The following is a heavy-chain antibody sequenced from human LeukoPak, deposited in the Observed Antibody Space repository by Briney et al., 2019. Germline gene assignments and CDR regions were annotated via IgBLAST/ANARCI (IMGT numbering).Heavy chain of an antibody. V-gene: IGHV3-23*01. CDR2: ISGSGGST. Sequence: GGPLRLSCAASGFTFSSYAMSWVRQAPGKGLEWVSAISGSGGSTYYADSVKGRFTISRDNSKNTLYLQMNSLRAEDTAVYYCAKDRTVGASYWYFDLWGRGTLVTVSS. D-gene: IGHD1-26*01. CDR3: AKDRTVGASYWYFDL. CDR1: GFTFSSYA. J-gene: IGHJ2*01.